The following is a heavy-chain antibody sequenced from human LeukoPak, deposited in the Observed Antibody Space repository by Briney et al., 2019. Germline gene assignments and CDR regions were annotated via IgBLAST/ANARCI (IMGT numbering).Heavy chain of an antibody. CDR2: IIGSGGST. J-gene: IGHJ5*02. CDR3: AKDRYQLAYNWFDP. D-gene: IGHD2-2*01. Sequence: GGSLRLSCAASGFTFSSYAMSCVRQAPGKGLEGVSAIIGSGGSTYYADSVQGRFTISRDNSKNTLYLQMNSLRAEDTAVYYCAKDRYQLAYNWFDPWGQGTLVTVSS. V-gene: IGHV3-23*01. CDR1: GFTFSSYA.